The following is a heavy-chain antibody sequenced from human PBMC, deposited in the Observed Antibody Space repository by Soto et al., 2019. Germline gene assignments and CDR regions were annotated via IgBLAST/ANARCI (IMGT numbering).Heavy chain of an antibody. CDR1: GGTFSSYA. D-gene: IGHD3-3*01. J-gene: IGHJ6*02. CDR3: ARDYDSDPSYYYYGMDV. Sequence: ASVKVSCKASGGTFSSYAISWVRQAPGQGLEWMGWISAYNGNTNYAQKLQGRVTMTTDTSTSTAYMELRSLRSDDTAVYYCARDYDSDPSYYYYGMDVWGQGTTVTVSS. V-gene: IGHV1-18*01. CDR2: ISAYNGNT.